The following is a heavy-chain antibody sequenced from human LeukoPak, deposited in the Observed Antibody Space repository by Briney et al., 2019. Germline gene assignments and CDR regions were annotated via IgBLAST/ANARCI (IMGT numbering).Heavy chain of an antibody. V-gene: IGHV4-4*07. CDR2: IYTSGST. D-gene: IGHD2-21*01. CDR1: GGSFSNYY. J-gene: IGHJ4*02. Sequence: SETLSLTCAVYGGSFSNYYWTWIRQPPGKGLEWIGRIYTSGSTNYNPSLKSRLTMSVDTSKNQFSLKLTSVTAADTAVYYCAREASYCGGDCLLDYWGQGTLVTVSS. CDR3: AREASYCGGDCLLDY.